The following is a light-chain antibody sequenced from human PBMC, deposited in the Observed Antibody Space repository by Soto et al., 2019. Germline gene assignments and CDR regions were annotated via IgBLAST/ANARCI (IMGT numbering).Light chain of an antibody. CDR2: KAS. V-gene: IGKV1-5*03. J-gene: IGKJ4*01. CDR3: QKYASYPMT. Sequence: DSQMTQYPSTLSASVGDRVTITCRASQSISSWLAWYQQKPGKAPKLLISKASTLQSGVPPRFSGSGSGTECTLTISSLQPDDFATYYCQKYASYPMTFGGGTKVEIK. CDR1: QSISSW.